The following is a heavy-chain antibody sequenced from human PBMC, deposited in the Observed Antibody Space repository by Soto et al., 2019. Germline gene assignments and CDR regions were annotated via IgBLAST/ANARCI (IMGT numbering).Heavy chain of an antibody. Sequence: ASVKVSCEASGFTFITSAVQWVRQARGQGLEWMGWIVIGSGKTNYAQKFQERVNFTRDMSTGKAYMEVSSLTSEDTAVYYCAAELDSSGYTINYWGQGTLVTVSS. CDR2: IVIGSGKT. J-gene: IGHJ4*02. D-gene: IGHD3-22*01. CDR3: AAELDSSGYTINY. V-gene: IGHV1-58*01. CDR1: GFTFITSA.